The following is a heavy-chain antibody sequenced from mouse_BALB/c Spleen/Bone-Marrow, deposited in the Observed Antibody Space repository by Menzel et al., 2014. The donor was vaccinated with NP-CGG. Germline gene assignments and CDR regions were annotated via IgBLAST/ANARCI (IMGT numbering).Heavy chain of an antibody. J-gene: IGHJ4*01. D-gene: IGHD2-1*01. Sequence: VQLQQPGPGLVKPSQSLSLTCSVTGYSITSGYYWNWIRQFPGNKLEWMGYISYDGSNNYNPSLKNRISITRDTSKNQFFLKLNSVTTEDTATYYCARGDGNYGGAMDYWGQGTSVTVS. CDR3: ARGDGNYGGAMDY. V-gene: IGHV3-6*02. CDR1: GYSITSGYY. CDR2: ISYDGSN.